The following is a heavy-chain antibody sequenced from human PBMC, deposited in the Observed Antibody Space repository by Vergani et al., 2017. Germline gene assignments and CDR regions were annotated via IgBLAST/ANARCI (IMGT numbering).Heavy chain of an antibody. Sequence: QVQLVESGGGVVQPGRSLRLSCAASGFTFSSYAMHWVRQAPGKGLEWVAVISYDGSNKYYADSVKGRFTISRDNSKNTLYLQMNSLRAEDTAVYYCAREGGLGYSYGRYYYYGMDVWGQGTLVTVSS. J-gene: IGHJ6*02. CDR1: GFTFSSYA. D-gene: IGHD5-18*01. CDR2: ISYDGSNK. CDR3: AREGGLGYSYGRYYYYGMDV. V-gene: IGHV3-30*01.